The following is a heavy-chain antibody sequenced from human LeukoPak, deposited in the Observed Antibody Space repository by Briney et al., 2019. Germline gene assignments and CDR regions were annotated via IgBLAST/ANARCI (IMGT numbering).Heavy chain of an antibody. Sequence: SETLSLTCTVSGYSISSGYYWGWIRQPPGKGLEWIGNIYHSGSTYYNPSLKSRVTISVDTSKNQFSLKLSSVTAADTAVYYCAREVDGYMGPYYFDYWGQGTLVTVSS. J-gene: IGHJ4*02. V-gene: IGHV4-38-2*02. CDR3: AREVDGYMGPYYFDY. CDR1: GYSISSGYY. D-gene: IGHD5-24*01. CDR2: IYHSGST.